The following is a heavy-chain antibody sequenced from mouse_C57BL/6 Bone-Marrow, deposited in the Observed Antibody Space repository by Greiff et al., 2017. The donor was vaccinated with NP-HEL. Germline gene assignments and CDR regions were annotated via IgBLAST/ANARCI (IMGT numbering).Heavy chain of an antibody. J-gene: IGHJ2*01. V-gene: IGHV5-9*01. CDR1: GFTFSSYT. CDR3: ARLLFLNYFDY. CDR2: ISGGGGNT. D-gene: IGHD2-1*01. Sequence: EVMLVESGGGLVKPGGSLKLSCAASGFTFSSYTMSWVRQTPEKRLEWVATISGGGGNTYYPDSVKGRFTIPRDNAKNTLYLQMSSLRSEDTALYYCARLLFLNYFDYWGQGTTLTVSS.